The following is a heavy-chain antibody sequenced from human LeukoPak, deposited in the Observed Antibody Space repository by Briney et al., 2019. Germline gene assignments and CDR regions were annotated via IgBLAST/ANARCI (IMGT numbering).Heavy chain of an antibody. J-gene: IGHJ4*02. CDR2: ISGSGGST. CDR3: ATDSGYCSSTSCRDY. V-gene: IGHV3-23*01. CDR1: GFTFSTYG. Sequence: PGGSLRLSCAASGFTFSTYGMSWVRQAPGKGLEWVSAISGSGGSTYYADSVKGRFTISRDNSKNTLYLQMNSLRAEDTAVYYCATDSGYCSSTSCRDYWGQGTLVTVSS. D-gene: IGHD2-2*01.